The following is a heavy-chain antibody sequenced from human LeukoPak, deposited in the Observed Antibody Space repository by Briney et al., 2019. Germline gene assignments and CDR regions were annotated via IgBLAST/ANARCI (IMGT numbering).Heavy chain of an antibody. CDR3: ARHVGYDFWSGYPEPFDY. CDR2: IYYSGST. D-gene: IGHD3-3*01. J-gene: IGHJ4*02. CDR1: GGSISSYY. V-gene: IGHV4-59*08. Sequence: PSETLSLTCTVSGGSISSYYWSWIRQPPGKGLEWIGYIYYSGSTNYNPSLKSRVTTSVDTSKNQFSLKLSSVTAADTAVYYCARHVGYDFWSGYPEPFDYWGQGTLVTVSS.